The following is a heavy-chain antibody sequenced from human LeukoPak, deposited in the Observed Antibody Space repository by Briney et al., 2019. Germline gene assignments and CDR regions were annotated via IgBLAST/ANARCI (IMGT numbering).Heavy chain of an antibody. J-gene: IGHJ3*02. V-gene: IGHV3-53*01. CDR3: ARDRRRLRGMNGDGDAFDI. D-gene: IGHD1-1*01. CDR2: IYSDGSI. Sequence: PGGALRLSCAASGFIVRSNYISWARQAPGKGLEWVSMIYSDGSIFHADSVKGRFTMSRDNSRNTLDLQMNSLRVEDTAVYFCARDRRRLRGMNGDGDAFDIWGQGTMVTVSS. CDR1: GFIVRSNY.